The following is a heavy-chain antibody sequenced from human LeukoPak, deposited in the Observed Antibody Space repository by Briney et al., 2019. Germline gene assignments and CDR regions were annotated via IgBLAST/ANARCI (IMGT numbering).Heavy chain of an antibody. CDR3: ARGYFDWLEYYYYGMDV. CDR1: GYTFTGYY. J-gene: IGHJ6*02. Sequence: ASVKVSCKASGYTFTGYYMHWVRQAPGQGLEWMGWINPNSGNTGYAQKFQGRVTMTRNTSISTAYMELSSLRSEDTAVYYCARGYFDWLEYYYYGMDVWGQGTTVTVSS. V-gene: IGHV1-8*02. D-gene: IGHD3-9*01. CDR2: INPNSGNT.